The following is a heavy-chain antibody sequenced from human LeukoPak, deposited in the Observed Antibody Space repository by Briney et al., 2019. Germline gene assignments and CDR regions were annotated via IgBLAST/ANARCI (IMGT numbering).Heavy chain of an antibody. J-gene: IGHJ4*02. Sequence: GGSLRLSCAASGFTFSSYGMHWVRQAPGKGLEWVAFIRYDGSNKYYADSVKGRFTISRDNSKNTLYLQMNSLRAEDTAVYYCAKDPYGRDIAVAGTVDYWGQGTLVTVSS. CDR1: GFTFSSYG. D-gene: IGHD6-19*01. CDR2: IRYDGSNK. CDR3: AKDPYGRDIAVAGTVDY. V-gene: IGHV3-30*02.